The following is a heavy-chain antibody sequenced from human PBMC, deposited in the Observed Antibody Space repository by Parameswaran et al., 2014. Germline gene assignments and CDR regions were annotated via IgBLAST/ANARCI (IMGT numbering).Heavy chain of an antibody. CDR1: GGSISSYY. V-gene: IGHV4-4*07. D-gene: IGHD3-22*01. J-gene: IGHJ4*02. Sequence: GSLRLSCTVSGGSISSYYWSWIRQPAGKGLEWIGRIYTTGSTNYNPSLKSRLTMSVDTSKNQFSLKLSSVTAADTAVYYCARALHGGYDSSGYSYYFDYWGQGTLVTVSS. CDR3: ARALHGGYDSSGYSYYFDY. CDR2: IYTTGST.